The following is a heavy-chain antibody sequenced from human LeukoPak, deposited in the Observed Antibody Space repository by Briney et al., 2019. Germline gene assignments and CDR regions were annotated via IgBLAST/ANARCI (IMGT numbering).Heavy chain of an antibody. CDR1: GDSISSSSYY. Sequence: SETLSLTCTVSGDSISSSSYYWGWIRQPPGKGLEWIGNIYHTGRTYYNPSLKSRITISVDTSKNQFSLKLSSVTAADTAVYYCARVESYSYGYVGDYFDYWGQGTLVTVSS. CDR3: ARVESYSYGYVGDYFDY. V-gene: IGHV4-39*07. J-gene: IGHJ4*02. CDR2: IYHTGRT. D-gene: IGHD5-18*01.